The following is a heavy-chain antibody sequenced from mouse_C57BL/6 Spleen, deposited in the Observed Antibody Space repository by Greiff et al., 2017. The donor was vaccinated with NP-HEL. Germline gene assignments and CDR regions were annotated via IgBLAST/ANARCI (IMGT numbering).Heavy chain of an antibody. J-gene: IGHJ2*01. Sequence: ESGPGLVKPSQSLSLTCSVTGYSITSGYYWNWIRQFPGNKLEWMGYISYDGSNNYNPSLKNRISITRDTSKNQFFLKLNSVTTEDTATYYCARGGIEYYFDYWGQGTTLTVSS. D-gene: IGHD4-1*01. CDR2: ISYDGSN. CDR3: ARGGIEYYFDY. CDR1: GYSITSGYY. V-gene: IGHV3-6*01.